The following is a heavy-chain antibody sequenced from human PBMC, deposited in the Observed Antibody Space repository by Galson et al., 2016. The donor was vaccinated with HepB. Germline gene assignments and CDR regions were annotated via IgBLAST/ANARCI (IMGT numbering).Heavy chain of an antibody. CDR2: INPNRGDT. CDR3: GSLLYDITVTKTFNI. CDR1: GYTFTGYY. D-gene: IGHD2-8*01. Sequence: QSGAEVKKPGESLKVSCKASGYTFTGYYMHWVRQAPGQGLEWMGWINPNRGDTNYAQKFQGRVTLTRDTSISTAYMELSRLRSDDTAVYHCGSLLYDITVTKTFNIWGPGTMVTVSS. V-gene: IGHV1-2*02. J-gene: IGHJ3*02.